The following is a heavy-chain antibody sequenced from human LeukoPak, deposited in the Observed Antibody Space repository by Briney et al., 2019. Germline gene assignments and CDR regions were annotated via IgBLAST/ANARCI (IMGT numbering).Heavy chain of an antibody. CDR2: ISAYNGNT. J-gene: IGHJ4*02. D-gene: IGHD5-12*01. Sequence: ASVKVSCKASGYTFTSYGIIWVRQAPGQGLEWMGWISAYNGNTNYAQKLQGRVTMTTDTSTSTAYMELRSLRSDDTAVYYCAILLPVGRWLQSWGQGTLVTVSS. V-gene: IGHV1-18*01. CDR1: GYTFTSYG. CDR3: AILLPVGRWLQS.